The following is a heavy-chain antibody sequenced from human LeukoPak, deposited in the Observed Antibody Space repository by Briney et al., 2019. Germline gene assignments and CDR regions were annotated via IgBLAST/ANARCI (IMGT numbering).Heavy chain of an antibody. J-gene: IGHJ6*02. CDR3: ARDDSPYYYYGMDV. CDR2: IIPIFGTA. D-gene: IGHD3-22*01. V-gene: IGHV1-69*01. CDR1: GGTFSSYA. Sequence: SVTVSCKASGGTFSSYAISWVRQAPGQGLEWMGGIIPIFGTANYAQKFQGRVTITADESTSTAYMELSSLRSEDTAVYYCARDDSPYYYYGMDVWGQGTTVTVSS.